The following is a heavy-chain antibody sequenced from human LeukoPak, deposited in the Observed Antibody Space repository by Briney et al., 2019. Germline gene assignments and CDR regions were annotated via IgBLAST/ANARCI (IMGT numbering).Heavy chain of an antibody. CDR3: AKVQERYSSSWDYFDY. J-gene: IGHJ4*02. Sequence: GGSLRLSCAASGFTFSSYSMNWVRQAPGKGLEWVSYISSSSSTIYYADSVKGRFTISRDNAKNTLYLQMNSLRAEDTAVYYCAKVQERYSSSWDYFDYWGQGTLVTVSS. CDR1: GFTFSSYS. CDR2: ISSSSSTI. D-gene: IGHD6-13*01. V-gene: IGHV3-48*01.